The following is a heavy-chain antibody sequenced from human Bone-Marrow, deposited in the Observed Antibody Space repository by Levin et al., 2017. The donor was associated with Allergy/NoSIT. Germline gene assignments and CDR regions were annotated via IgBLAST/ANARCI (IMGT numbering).Heavy chain of an antibody. V-gene: IGHV3-9*01. CDR1: GFPFDDTA. CDR2: ISWNGGNI. Sequence: LSLTCAASGFPFDDTAMHWVRQAPGKGLEWVSGISWNGGNIGYADSVKGRFTISRDNAKNSLYLEMNSVRAEDTALYYCARDKGRTDYWYFDLWGRGTLVTVSS. CDR3: ARDKGRTDYWYFDL. J-gene: IGHJ2*01.